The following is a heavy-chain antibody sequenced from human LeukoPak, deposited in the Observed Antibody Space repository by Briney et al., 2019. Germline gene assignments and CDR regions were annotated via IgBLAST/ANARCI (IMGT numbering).Heavy chain of an antibody. CDR1: GFTFSSYS. CDR3: ARGGLNRDY. J-gene: IGHJ4*02. D-gene: IGHD4/OR15-4a*01. V-gene: IGHV3-48*01. CDR2: ISSSSSTI. Sequence: PGGSLRPSCAASGFTFSSYSMNWVRQAPGKGLEWVSYISSSSSTIYYADSVKGRFTISRDNAKNSLYLQMNSLRAEDTAVYYCARGGLNRDYWGQGTLVTVSS.